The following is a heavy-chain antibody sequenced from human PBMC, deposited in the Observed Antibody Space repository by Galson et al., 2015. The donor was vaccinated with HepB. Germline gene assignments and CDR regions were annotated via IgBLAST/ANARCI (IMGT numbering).Heavy chain of an antibody. CDR2: NIPLHSTT. V-gene: IGHV1-69*13. D-gene: IGHD2-2*01. J-gene: IGHJ5*02. CDR1: GDTFSKFA. Sequence: SVKVSCKASGDTFSKFAFSWVRQAPGQGLEWMGGNIPLHSTTSYAQKFKGRVTITADELTSSAYMELRSLRSEDTAVYYCAINRGIEVIPGALEDDWFDPWGQGTLVTVSS. CDR3: AINRGIEVIPGALEDDWFDP.